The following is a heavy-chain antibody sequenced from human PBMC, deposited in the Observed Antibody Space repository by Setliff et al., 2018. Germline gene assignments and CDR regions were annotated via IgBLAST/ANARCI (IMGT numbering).Heavy chain of an antibody. CDR2: INPSGGLT. D-gene: IGHD3-3*01. V-gene: IGHV1-46*03. CDR3: ARDRYYNSWSGTSITAPHDAFDI. J-gene: IGHJ3*02. Sequence: ASVKVSCKASGYTLTNYYMHWVRQAPGQGLEWMGIINPSGGLTRYAQKFQGRVTMTRDTSTSTVYMEVSSLRSQDTAVYYCARDRYYNSWSGTSITAPHDAFDIWGQGTMVTVSS. CDR1: GYTLTNYY.